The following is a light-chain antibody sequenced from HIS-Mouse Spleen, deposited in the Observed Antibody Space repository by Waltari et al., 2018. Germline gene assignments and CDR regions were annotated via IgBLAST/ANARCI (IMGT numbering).Light chain of an antibody. J-gene: IGKJ1*01. V-gene: IGKV2-28*01. CDR1: QSLMHSNGYNY. CDR2: LGS. Sequence: DIVMTQSTLSLPVTPGEPASISCRSSQSLMHSNGYNYLGWYLQKPGQSPQLLIYLGSNRASGVPDRFSGSGSGTDFTLKISRVEAEDVGVYYCMQALQTPRTFGQGTKVEIK. CDR3: MQALQTPRT.